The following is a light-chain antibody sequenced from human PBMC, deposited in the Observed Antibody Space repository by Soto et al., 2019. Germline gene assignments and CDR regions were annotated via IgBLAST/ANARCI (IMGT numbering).Light chain of an antibody. CDR3: LQYDRYPLT. CDR2: KAS. Sequence: DIQMTQSPSILSASVEDRVTITCRASQSISNWLAWYQQKPGRAPKVMIYKASILQSGVPSRFSGTGSGTEFTLTISSLQPDDFTTYYCLQYDRYPLTFGGGTKVEIK. V-gene: IGKV1-5*03. J-gene: IGKJ4*01. CDR1: QSISNW.